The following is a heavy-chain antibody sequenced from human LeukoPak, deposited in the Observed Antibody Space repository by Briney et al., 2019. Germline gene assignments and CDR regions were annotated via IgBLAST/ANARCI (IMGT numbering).Heavy chain of an antibody. D-gene: IGHD3-22*01. CDR3: ARGGAYYYDSSGYYETYYFDY. V-gene: IGHV3-7*01. CDR1: GFTFSSYW. J-gene: IGHJ4*02. Sequence: GSLRLSCAASGFTFSSYWMSWVRQAPGKGLEWVANIKQDGSEKYYVDSVKGRFTISRDNAKNSLYLQMNSLRAEDTAVYYCARGGAYYYDSSGYYETYYFDYWGQGTLVTVS. CDR2: IKQDGSEK.